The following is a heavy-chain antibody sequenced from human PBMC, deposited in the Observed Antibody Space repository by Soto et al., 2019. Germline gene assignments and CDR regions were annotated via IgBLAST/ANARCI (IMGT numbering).Heavy chain of an antibody. Sequence: LRLSCAASGFTFSRHAIHWVRLTPGRGLEWVLAISRDGSYIYYTDSVKGRFTVSRDNSKNTVFVQMNRLIPDDTALYFCARTRNGGVADSFDSWGQGTRVTVSS. CDR1: GFTFSRHA. CDR3: ARTRNGGVADSFDS. V-gene: IGHV3-30*04. D-gene: IGHD3-3*01. J-gene: IGHJ5*01. CDR2: ISRDGSYI.